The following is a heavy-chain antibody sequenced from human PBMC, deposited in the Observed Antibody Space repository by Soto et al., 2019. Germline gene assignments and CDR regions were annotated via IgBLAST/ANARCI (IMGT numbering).Heavy chain of an antibody. Sequence: GGSLRLSCAASGFTFSISSMNWVCQAPGKGLEWVSSISSSSSYIYYADSVKGRLTISRDNAKNSLYLQMNSLRAEDTAVYYCASECLRFAVDICGQGTRATVSS. V-gene: IGHV3-21*01. CDR3: ASECLRFAVDI. CDR1: GFTFSISS. J-gene: IGHJ3*02. D-gene: IGHD3-3*01. CDR2: ISSSSSYI.